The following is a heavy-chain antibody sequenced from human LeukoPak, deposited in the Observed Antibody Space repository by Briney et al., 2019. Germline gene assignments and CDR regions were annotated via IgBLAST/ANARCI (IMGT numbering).Heavy chain of an antibody. CDR1: GFAFSSYS. Sequence: GGSLRLSCAASGFAFSSYSMTWVRQAPGKGLEWVSSTTSSGVYIQYADSVKGRFTISRDNAKNSLYLQMKSLRAEDTAVFYCARLAVNAFDIWGQGTMVTVSS. V-gene: IGHV3-21*01. CDR2: TTSSGVYI. CDR3: ARLAVNAFDI. D-gene: IGHD6-19*01. J-gene: IGHJ3*02.